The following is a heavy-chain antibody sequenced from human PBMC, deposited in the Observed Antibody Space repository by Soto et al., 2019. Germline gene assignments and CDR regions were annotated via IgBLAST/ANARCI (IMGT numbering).Heavy chain of an antibody. J-gene: IGHJ3*02. CDR2: ISSSSSYI. CDR1: GFTFSSYS. V-gene: IGHV3-21*01. Sequence: GGSLRLSCAASGFTFSSYSMNWVRQAPGKGLEWVSSISSSSSYIYYADSVKGRFTISRDNAKNSLYLQMNSLRAEETAVYYCARDQKYYYDSSGYYYEGNAFDIWGQGTMVTVSS. CDR3: ARDQKYYYDSSGYYYEGNAFDI. D-gene: IGHD3-22*01.